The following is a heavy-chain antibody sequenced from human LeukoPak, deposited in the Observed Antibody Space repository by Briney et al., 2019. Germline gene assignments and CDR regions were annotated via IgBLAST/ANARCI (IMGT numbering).Heavy chain of an antibody. J-gene: IGHJ5*02. CDR2: IIPIFGTA. CDR3: ADMTTYYYDSSGYNNWFDP. D-gene: IGHD3-22*01. Sequence: GASVKVSCKASGGTFSSYAISWVRQAPGQGLEWMGGIIPIFGTANYARKFQGRVTITTDESTSTAYMELSSLRSEDTAVYYCADMTTYYYDSSGYNNWFDPWGQGTLVTVSS. CDR1: GGTFSSYA. V-gene: IGHV1-69*05.